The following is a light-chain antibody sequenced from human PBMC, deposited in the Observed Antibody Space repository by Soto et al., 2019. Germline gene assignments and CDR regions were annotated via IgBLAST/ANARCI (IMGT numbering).Light chain of an antibody. CDR3: QQANSFPLT. CDR1: QGISRW. CDR2: GAS. Sequence: DIQMTQSPSFVSASVGDRVTITCRASQGISRWLAWYQQRPGKAPELLIYGASSLQSGVPSRFSGSGSGTDFTLTLSILQPEDFAICYCQQANSFPLTFGQGTRLEIK. J-gene: IGKJ5*01. V-gene: IGKV1-12*01.